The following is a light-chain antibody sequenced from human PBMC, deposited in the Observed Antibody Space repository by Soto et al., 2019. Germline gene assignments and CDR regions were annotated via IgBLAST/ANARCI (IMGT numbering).Light chain of an antibody. CDR3: QQGYSTPWT. CDR2: AAS. V-gene: IGKV4-1*01. CDR1: QSVLYSSNNKNY. J-gene: IGKJ1*01. Sequence: DIVMTQSPDPLAVSLGERATINCKSSQSVLYSSNNKNYLAWYQQKPGKAPKLLIYAASNLQSGVPSRFSASGSGTDFTLTLNSLRPEDFATYYCQQGYSTPWTFGQGTKVDIK.